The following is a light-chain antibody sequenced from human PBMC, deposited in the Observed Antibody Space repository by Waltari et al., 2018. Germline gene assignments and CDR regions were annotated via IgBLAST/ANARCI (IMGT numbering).Light chain of an antibody. Sequence: QSVLTQPPSVSGAPGQRVTISCTGSSSNIGAGYDVHWYQQLPGTAPKLLIYGNSNRPSGVPDRVSGSKSGTSASLAITGLQAEDEADYYCQSYDSSFRVFGGGTKLTVL. V-gene: IGLV1-40*01. CDR3: QSYDSSFRV. J-gene: IGLJ2*01. CDR1: SSNIGAGYD. CDR2: GNS.